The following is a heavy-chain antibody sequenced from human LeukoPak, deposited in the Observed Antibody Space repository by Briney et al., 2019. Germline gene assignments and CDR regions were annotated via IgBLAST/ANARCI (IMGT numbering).Heavy chain of an antibody. D-gene: IGHD3-22*01. CDR3: TRDSGDSSGYFDY. CDR1: GGTISSYA. Sequence: ASVKVSCKASGGTISSYAISWVRQAPGQGLEWMGRIIPILGIPKYAQKFQGRVTITADKSTSTAYLELSSLRSEDTAVYYCTRDSGDSSGYFDYWGQGTPVTVSS. J-gene: IGHJ4*02. V-gene: IGHV1-69*04. CDR2: IIPILGIP.